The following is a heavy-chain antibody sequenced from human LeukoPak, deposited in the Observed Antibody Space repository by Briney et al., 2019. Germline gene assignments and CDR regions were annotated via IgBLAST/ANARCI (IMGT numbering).Heavy chain of an antibody. CDR3: AAARSRGSGTFDY. J-gene: IGHJ4*02. CDR2: IVVGSGNT. D-gene: IGHD3-10*01. V-gene: IGHV1-58*02. CDR1: GFTFTGSA. Sequence: GTSVKVSCKASGFTFTGSAMQWVRQARGQRLEWIGWIVVGSGNTNYAQKFQERVTITRDMSTSTAYMELSSLRSEDTAVYYCAAARSRGSGTFDYWGQGTLVTVSS.